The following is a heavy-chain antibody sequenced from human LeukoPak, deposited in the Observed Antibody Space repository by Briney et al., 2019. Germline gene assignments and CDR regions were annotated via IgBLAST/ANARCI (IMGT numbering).Heavy chain of an antibody. D-gene: IGHD4-11*01. CDR1: GGSISSYY. J-gene: IGHJ4*02. CDR3: ARTSNTVRGYYFDY. CDR2: IYTSGST. V-gene: IGHV4-4*07. Sequence: PSETLSLTCTVSGGSISSYYWSWIRQPAGKGLEWIGRIYTSGSTNYNPSLKSRVTMSVDTSKNQFSLKLSSVTAADTAVYYCARTSNTVRGYYFDYWGQGTLVTVSS.